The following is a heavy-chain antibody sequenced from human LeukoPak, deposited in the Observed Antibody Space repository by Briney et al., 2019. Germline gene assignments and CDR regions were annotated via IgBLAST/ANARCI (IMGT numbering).Heavy chain of an antibody. CDR2: IYPGDSHT. CDR1: GYSFTNYW. Sequence: GESLKISCKGSGYSFTNYWIAWVRQMPGKGLEWMGVIYPGDSHTRYSPSFQGQVSMSADKSITTAYLQWSSLKASDTAMYYCARPSSYDSSGYLNWGQGTLVTVSS. J-gene: IGHJ1*01. V-gene: IGHV5-51*01. D-gene: IGHD3-22*01. CDR3: ARPSSYDSSGYLN.